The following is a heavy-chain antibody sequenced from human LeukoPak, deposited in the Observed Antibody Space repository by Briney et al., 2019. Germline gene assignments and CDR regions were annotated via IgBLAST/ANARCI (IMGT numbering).Heavy chain of an antibody. CDR3: ARDRAHCGGTSCPSHNFDL. CDR1: GGSISGYY. V-gene: IGHV4-59*01. J-gene: IGHJ4*02. CDR2: VHYTGTT. Sequence: SSETLSLTCTVSGGSISGYYWNLIRQPPEKGLEWLGYVHYTGTTNYSPSLKSRVTISVDTSKNQFSLTLSSVTAADTAVYYCARDRAHCGGTSCPSHNFDLWGQGTLVTVSS. D-gene: IGHD2-2*01.